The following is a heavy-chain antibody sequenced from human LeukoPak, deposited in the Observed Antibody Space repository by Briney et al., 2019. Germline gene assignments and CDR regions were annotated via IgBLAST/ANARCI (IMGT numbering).Heavy chain of an antibody. J-gene: IGHJ4*02. CDR3: AKDSRSWTPYFDY. D-gene: IGHD6-13*01. Sequence: GGSLRLSCAASGFTFDNYAMHWVRQAPGKGLEWVTGINWNSGTTGYADSVKGRFTISRDNAKNSLYLQMDSLRAEDTALYYCAKDSRSWTPYFDYWGQGTLVTISS. CDR1: GFTFDNYA. CDR2: INWNSGTT. V-gene: IGHV3-9*01.